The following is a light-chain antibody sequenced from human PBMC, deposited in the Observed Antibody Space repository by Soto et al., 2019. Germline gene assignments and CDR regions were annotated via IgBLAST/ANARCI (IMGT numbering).Light chain of an antibody. V-gene: IGLV2-8*01. CDR3: SSYVGTKSYV. J-gene: IGLJ1*01. CDR1: PHNVGGYNY. CDR2: EVN. Sequence: FVLKQPPPPSGAPGASVTLPRPGNPHNVGGYNYVSWYQQYPGKAPQLVIYEVNKRPSGVPDRFSGSKSGNTASLTVSGLQAEDEADYYCSSYVGTKSYVFGTGTKVTVL.